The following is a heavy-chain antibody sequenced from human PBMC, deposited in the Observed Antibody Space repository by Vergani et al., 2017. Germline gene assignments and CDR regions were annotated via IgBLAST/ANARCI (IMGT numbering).Heavy chain of an antibody. CDR1: GFTFSSYG. V-gene: IGHV3-33*01. CDR2: IWYDGSNK. D-gene: IGHD7-27*01. Sequence: QVQLVESGGGVVQPGRSLRLSCAASGFTFSSYGMHWVRQAPGKGLEWVAVIWYDGSNKYYADSVKGRFTISRDNSKNTLYLQMNSLRAEDTAVYYCARMGIEGAEWAHYXFDYWGQGTLVTVSS. J-gene: IGHJ4*02. CDR3: ARMGIEGAEWAHYXFDY.